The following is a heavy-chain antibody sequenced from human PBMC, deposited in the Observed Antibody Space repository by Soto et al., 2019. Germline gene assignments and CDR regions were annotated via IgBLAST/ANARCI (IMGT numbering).Heavy chain of an antibody. CDR1: GGSISSSSYY. V-gene: IGHV4-39*01. CDR3: ARHTPAISISDH. J-gene: IGHJ4*02. D-gene: IGHD2-15*01. CDR2: IYYSGGT. Sequence: QLQLQESGPGLVKPSETLSPTCTVSGGSISSSSYYWGWIRQPPGKGLEWIGSIYYSGGTYYNPSIKRRVTISVDTSKNQFSLKLSSVTAADTAVYYCARHTPAISISDHWGQGTLVTVSS.